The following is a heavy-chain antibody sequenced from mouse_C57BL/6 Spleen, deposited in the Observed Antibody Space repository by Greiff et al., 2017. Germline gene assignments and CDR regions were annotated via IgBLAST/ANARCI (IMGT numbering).Heavy chain of an antibody. V-gene: IGHV14-4*01. CDR2: IDPENGDT. CDR1: GFNIKDAY. J-gene: IGHJ3*01. Sequence: EVQLQQSGAELVRPGASVKLSCTASGFNIKDAYMHWVKQRPEQGLEWIGWIDPENGDTEYAPKFQGKATITADTSSNTAYLQLSSLTSEDTAVYYGTTLPPFAYWGQGTLVTVSA. CDR3: TTLPPFAY.